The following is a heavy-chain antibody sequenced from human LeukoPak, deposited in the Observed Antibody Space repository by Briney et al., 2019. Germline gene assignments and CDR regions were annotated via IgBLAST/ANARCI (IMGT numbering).Heavy chain of an antibody. CDR2: IRYDGNNK. D-gene: IGHD3-22*01. Sequence: GGCLRLSCAASGFIFSSYDMHWVRQAPGKGLEWVALIRYDGNNKYYADSVTGRFTISRDNSKNTLYLQMNSQRVYDAALFYCTRIDSSGYYCYYWGQGTLVTVSS. CDR1: GFIFSSYD. V-gene: IGHV3-30*02. CDR3: TRIDSSGYYCYY. J-gene: IGHJ4*02.